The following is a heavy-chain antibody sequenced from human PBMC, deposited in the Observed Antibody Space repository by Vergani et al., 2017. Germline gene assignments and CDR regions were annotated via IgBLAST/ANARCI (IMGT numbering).Heavy chain of an antibody. J-gene: IGHJ6*02. V-gene: IGHV3-21*01. Sequence: EVQLVESGGGLVKPGGSLRLSCAASEFTFSTYSMNWVRQAPGKGLEWVSSISSSSSYIYYADSVKGRFTISRGNAKNSLYLQMNSLRAEDTAVYYCARSTVTTYYYSGMDVWGQGTTVTVSS. CDR1: EFTFSTYS. CDR2: ISSSSSYI. CDR3: ARSTVTTYYYSGMDV. D-gene: IGHD4-17*01.